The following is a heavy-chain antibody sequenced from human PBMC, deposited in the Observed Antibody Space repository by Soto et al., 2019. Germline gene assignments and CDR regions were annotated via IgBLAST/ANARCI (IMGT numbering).Heavy chain of an antibody. J-gene: IGHJ6*02. Sequence: SETLSLTCTVSGGSISSYYWSWIRQPPGKGLEWIGYIYYSGSTNYNPSLKSRVTISVDTSKNQFSLKLSSVTAADTAVYYCARGRETIFGGDYYGMDVWGQGTTVTVSS. CDR2: IYYSGST. D-gene: IGHD3-3*01. V-gene: IGHV4-59*01. CDR3: ARGRETIFGGDYYGMDV. CDR1: GGSISSYY.